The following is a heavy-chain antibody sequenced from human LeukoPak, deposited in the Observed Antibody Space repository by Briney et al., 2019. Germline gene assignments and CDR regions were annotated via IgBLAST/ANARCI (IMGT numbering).Heavy chain of an antibody. V-gene: IGHV3-7*01. CDR1: GFTFSDYW. CDR3: AELGITMIGGV. J-gene: IGHJ6*04. Sequence: GGSLRLSCAASGFTFSDYWMSWVRQAPGKGLEWVANIKQDRSEKYYVDSVKGRFTISRDNAKNSLYLQMNSLRAEDAAVYYCAELGITMIGGVWGKGTTVTISS. D-gene: IGHD3-10*02. CDR2: IKQDRSEK.